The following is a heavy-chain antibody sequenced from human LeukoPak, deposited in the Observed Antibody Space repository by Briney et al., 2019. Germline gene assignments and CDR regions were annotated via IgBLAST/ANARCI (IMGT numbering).Heavy chain of an antibody. CDR1: GGTFSSYA. D-gene: IGHD6-13*01. CDR2: IIPIFGTA. CDR3: ATGWAQAYYYYYMDV. J-gene: IGHJ6*03. Sequence: SVKVSCKASGGTFSSYAISWVRQAPGQGLEWMGGIIPIFGTANYAQKFQGRVTITTDESPSTAYMELSSLRSEDTAVYYCATGWAQAYYYYYMDVWGKGTTVTVSS. V-gene: IGHV1-69*05.